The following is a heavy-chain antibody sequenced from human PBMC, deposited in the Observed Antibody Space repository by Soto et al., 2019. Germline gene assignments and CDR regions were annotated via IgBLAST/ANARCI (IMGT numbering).Heavy chain of an antibody. CDR2: ISAYNGNT. Sequence: ASVKVSCKASGYTFTSYGISWVRQAPGQGLEWMGWISAYNGNTNYAQKLQGRVTMTTDTSTSTAYMELRSLRSDDTAVDYCARKGGIAARPEYFQHWGQGTLVTVSS. J-gene: IGHJ1*01. V-gene: IGHV1-18*01. CDR3: ARKGGIAARPEYFQH. D-gene: IGHD6-6*01. CDR1: GYTFTSYG.